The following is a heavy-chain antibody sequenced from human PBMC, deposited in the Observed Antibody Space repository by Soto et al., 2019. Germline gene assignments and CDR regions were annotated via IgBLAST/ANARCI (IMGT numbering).Heavy chain of an antibody. V-gene: IGHV1-18*01. CDR2: ISAYNGDT. Sequence: ASVKGSCKAAGYTFTNYGLNCVRQAPGQGLEWMGWISAYNGDTNYAQELQGRVTISADKSISAAYLQWSSLKASDTAIYYCARQEGATVLFYYGMDVWGQGTMVTVSS. CDR1: GYTFTNYG. CDR3: ARQEGATVLFYYGMDV. J-gene: IGHJ6*02. D-gene: IGHD1-26*01.